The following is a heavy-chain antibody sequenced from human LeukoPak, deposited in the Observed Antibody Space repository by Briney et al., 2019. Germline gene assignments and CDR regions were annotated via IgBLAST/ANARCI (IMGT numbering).Heavy chain of an antibody. J-gene: IGHJ4*02. D-gene: IGHD2-2*01. CDR3: ARLKCVSTSCYGKYYFDY. CDR2: INGDSSYI. Sequence: PGGSLRLSCAASGFTFSAYAIDWVRQAPGKGLEWVSSINGDSSYIYYADSVKGRFTIARDNAKNSLHLQMNSLRAEDTAVYYCARLKCVSTSCYGKYYFDYWGQGTLVTVSS. V-gene: IGHV3-21*01. CDR1: GFTFSAYA.